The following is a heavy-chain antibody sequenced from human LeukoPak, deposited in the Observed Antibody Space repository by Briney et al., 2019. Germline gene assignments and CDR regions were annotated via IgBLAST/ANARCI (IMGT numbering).Heavy chain of an antibody. D-gene: IGHD2-2*01. Sequence: SETLSLTCTVSGGSISSSSYYWGWIRQPPGKGLEWIGSIYYSGSTYYNPSLKSRVTISVDTSKNQFSLKLSSVTAADTAVYYCARQTRADCSSTSCYRRRYYYMDVWGKGTTVTVSS. CDR1: GGSISSSSYY. V-gene: IGHV4-39*01. CDR2: IYYSGST. CDR3: ARQTRADCSSTSCYRRRYYYMDV. J-gene: IGHJ6*03.